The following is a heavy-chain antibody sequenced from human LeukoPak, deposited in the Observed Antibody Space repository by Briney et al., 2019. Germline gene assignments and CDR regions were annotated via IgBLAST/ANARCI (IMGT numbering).Heavy chain of an antibody. CDR1: GASMSTHY. V-gene: IGHV4-59*11. CDR2: MFDTVTT. J-gene: IGHJ4*02. Sequence: SETLSLTCAVSGASMSTHYWSWIRQPPGKGLEWIGYMFDTVTTKDNPSLKSRFTLSADTSKNQFSLRLTSVTAADTAVYYCATIKRGNIFGYFDFWGQGIPVTVSS. D-gene: IGHD5-18*01. CDR3: ATIKRGNIFGYFDF.